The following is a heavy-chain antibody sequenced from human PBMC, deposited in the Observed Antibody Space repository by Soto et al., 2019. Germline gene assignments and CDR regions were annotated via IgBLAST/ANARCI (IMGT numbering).Heavy chain of an antibody. Sequence: GGSLRLSCAASGFTFSDYYMSWIRHAPGKGLEWVSYISSSSSYTNYADSVKGQFTISRDNAKNSLYWQMNSLRAEDTALYYCARSVGSGYYADYWGQGPLVTVSS. D-gene: IGHD3-3*01. CDR1: GFTFSDYY. J-gene: IGHJ4*02. CDR2: ISSSSSYT. CDR3: ARSVGSGYYADY. V-gene: IGHV3-11*03.